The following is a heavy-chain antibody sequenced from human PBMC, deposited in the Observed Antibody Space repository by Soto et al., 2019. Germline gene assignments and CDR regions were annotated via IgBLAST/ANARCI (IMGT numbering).Heavy chain of an antibody. CDR1: GDTVSSKSAA. J-gene: IGHJ6*02. CDR3: ARSEEDSDYYYYGMDV. Sequence: SQTLSLTCAISGDTVSSKSAAWTWIRQSPSRGLEWLGKTYYRSKWYNEYAVSVRSRIDINADTSKNQVSLQLNSVTPEDTAVYYCARSEEDSDYYYYGMDVWGQGTTVTVSS. CDR2: TYYRSKWYN. D-gene: IGHD2-15*01. V-gene: IGHV6-1*01.